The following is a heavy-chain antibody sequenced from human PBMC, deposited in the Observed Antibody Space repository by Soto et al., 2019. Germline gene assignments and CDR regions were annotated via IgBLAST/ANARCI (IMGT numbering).Heavy chain of an antibody. CDR2: IYYRGST. D-gene: IGHD2-2*01. J-gene: IGHJ4*02. CDR3: ARDHEVIPAAMRYFDY. CDR1: GGSISSFY. V-gene: IGHV4-59*01. Sequence: QVQLQESGPGLVKPSETLSLTCTVSGGSISSFYWSWIRQPPGKGLEWIGYIYYRGSTDYNPSLRSRVPISVDTSKNQFSLKLSYVTAADTAVYYCARDHEVIPAAMRYFDYWGQGTLVTVSS.